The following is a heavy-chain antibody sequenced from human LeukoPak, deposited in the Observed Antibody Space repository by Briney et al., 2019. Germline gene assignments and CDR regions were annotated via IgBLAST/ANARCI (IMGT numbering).Heavy chain of an antibody. V-gene: IGHV3-23*01. CDR3: AKSLAVPGSPDY. CDR2: VSGSGGNT. D-gene: IGHD6-19*01. Sequence: GGSLRLSCAASGFTFTNSAMTWVRQAPGKGLEWVSTVSGSGGNTYYADSVKGRFTISRDNSENTLYLQMNSLRAQDTAVYYCAKSLAVPGSPDYWGLGTLVTVSS. CDR1: GFTFTNSA. J-gene: IGHJ4*02.